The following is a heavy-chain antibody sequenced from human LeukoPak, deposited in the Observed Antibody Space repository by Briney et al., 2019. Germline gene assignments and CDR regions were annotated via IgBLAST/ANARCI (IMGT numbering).Heavy chain of an antibody. D-gene: IGHD3-10*01. CDR2: ISAYNGNT. CDR3: ARLSGGYYYGSGSYGYFDY. Sequence: ASVKVSCKASGYTFTSYGIRWVRQAPGQGLEWMGLISAYNGNTNYAQKLQGRVTMTTDTSTSTAYMELRSLRSDDTAVYYCARLSGGYYYGSGSYGYFDYWGQGTLVTVSS. CDR1: GYTFTSYG. J-gene: IGHJ4*02. V-gene: IGHV1-18*01.